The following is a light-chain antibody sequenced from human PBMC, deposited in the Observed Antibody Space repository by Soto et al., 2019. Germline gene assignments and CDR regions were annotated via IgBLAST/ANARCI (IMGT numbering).Light chain of an antibody. J-gene: IGKJ3*01. V-gene: IGKV3-11*01. CDR3: QQRYTLIT. Sequence: EIVLTQSPDTLSLSPGQRATLSCRASQSVSANYVAWYQQKPGQAPRLLIYDASKRATGIPARFSGSGSGTDFTLTISSLEPEDFAVYYCQQRYTLITFGPGTKVDIK. CDR1: QSVSANY. CDR2: DAS.